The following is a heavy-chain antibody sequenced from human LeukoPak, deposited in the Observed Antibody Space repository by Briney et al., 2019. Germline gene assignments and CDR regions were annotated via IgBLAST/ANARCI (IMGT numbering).Heavy chain of an antibody. Sequence: GGSLRLSCATSGFTFSSYAMHWVRQAPGKGLEWVAVISYDGSNKYYADSVKGRFTISRDNSKNTLYLQMNSLRAEDTAVYYCAREDGGYYSYYFDYWGQGTLVTVSS. V-gene: IGHV3-30-3*01. D-gene: IGHD3-3*01. CDR1: GFTFSSYA. CDR3: AREDGGYYSYYFDY. J-gene: IGHJ4*02. CDR2: ISYDGSNK.